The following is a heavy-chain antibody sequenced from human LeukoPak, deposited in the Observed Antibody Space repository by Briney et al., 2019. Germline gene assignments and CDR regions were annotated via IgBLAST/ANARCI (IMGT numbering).Heavy chain of an antibody. CDR1: GFTFSSYW. CDR3: ARDGRPFDY. J-gene: IGHJ4*02. V-gene: IGHV3-48*02. Sequence: GGSLRLSCAASGFTFSSYWMHWVRQAPGKGLEWISNIRTTAEGAKYAYYADSVKGRVTISRDDGKNTLYLHMNSLRDDDTAVYYCARDGRPFDYWGQGTLVTVSS. CDR2: IRTTAEGAKYA.